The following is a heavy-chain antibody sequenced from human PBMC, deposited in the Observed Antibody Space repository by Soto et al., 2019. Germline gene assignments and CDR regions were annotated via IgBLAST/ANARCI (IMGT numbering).Heavy chain of an antibody. Sequence: QVQLVESGGGVVQPGRSLRLSCAASGFTFSSYGMHWVRQAPGKGLEWVAVIWYDGSKKYYADSVKGRFTIASDNSKNMCYLQMNSLRAEDTAVYYCARGSQYFEVYYFGSWGQGTLVTVAS. J-gene: IGHJ4*02. D-gene: IGHD3-3*01. CDR2: IWYDGSKK. CDR1: GFTFSSYG. CDR3: ARGSQYFEVYYFGS. V-gene: IGHV3-33*01.